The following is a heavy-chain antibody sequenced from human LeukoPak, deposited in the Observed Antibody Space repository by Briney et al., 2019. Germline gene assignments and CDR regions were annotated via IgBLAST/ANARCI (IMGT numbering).Heavy chain of an antibody. V-gene: IGHV3-30*02. CDR2: IRYEGSKK. CDR3: AKDLDGSGYRLDY. J-gene: IGHJ4*02. D-gene: IGHD3-22*01. CDR1: GFTFSSYA. Sequence: GGSLRLSCAASGFTFSSYAMHWVRQAPGEGLEWVAFIRYEGSKKHYADSVKGRFTISRDNSKNTLYLQMNSLRAEDTAVYYCAKDLDGSGYRLDYWGQGTLVTVSS.